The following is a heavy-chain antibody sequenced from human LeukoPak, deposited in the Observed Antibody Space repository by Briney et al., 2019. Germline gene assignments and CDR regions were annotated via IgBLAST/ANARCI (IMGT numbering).Heavy chain of an antibody. V-gene: IGHV3-74*01. J-gene: IGHJ4*02. CDR1: GFTFSSYW. CDR2: INGDGSST. CDR3: ARARGYDSKYYFEY. Sequence: QPGGSLRLSCAASGFTFSSYWMHWVREVPGKGPVWVSRINGDGSSTGYADSVKGRFTISRDNAKNTLYLQMNSLRVEDTAVYYCARARGYDSKYYFEYWGQGTLVIVSS. D-gene: IGHD1-20*01.